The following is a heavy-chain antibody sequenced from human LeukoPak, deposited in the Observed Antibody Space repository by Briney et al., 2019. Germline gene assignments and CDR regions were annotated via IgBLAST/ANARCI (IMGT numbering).Heavy chain of an antibody. V-gene: IGHV3-74*01. D-gene: IGHD3-9*01. J-gene: IGHJ5*02. CDR3: ARVALYYDILTGQNWFDP. Sequence: GGSLRLSCAASGFTFSTYWMHWVRQAPGKGLVWVSRIDHDGINTYYADSVKGRFTISRDNAKNTLYLQMNSLRAEDTAVYYCARVALYYDILTGQNWFDPWGQGTLVTVSS. CDR2: IDHDGINT. CDR1: GFTFSTYW.